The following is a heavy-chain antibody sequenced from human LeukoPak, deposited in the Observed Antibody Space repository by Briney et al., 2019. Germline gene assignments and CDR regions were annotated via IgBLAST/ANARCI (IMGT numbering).Heavy chain of an antibody. CDR3: ARGGVVPAAPSDY. D-gene: IGHD2-2*01. V-gene: IGHV1-2*02. CDR2: INPNNGGT. CDR1: GYTFTGYY. Sequence: ASVKVSCKASGYTFTGYYMHWVRQAPGQGLEWMGWINPNNGGTNYAQKFQGRVTMTRDTSISTAYMELSRLRSDDTAVYYCARGGVVPAAPSDYGGQETLVPVSS. J-gene: IGHJ4*02.